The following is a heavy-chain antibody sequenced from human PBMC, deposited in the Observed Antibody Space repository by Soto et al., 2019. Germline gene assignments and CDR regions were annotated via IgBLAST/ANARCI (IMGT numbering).Heavy chain of an antibody. CDR1: GFTFSSFG. J-gene: IGHJ4*02. D-gene: IGHD5-18*01. V-gene: IGHV3-23*01. CDR3: AKYLLMDTSSIFDR. Sequence: GGSLRLSCAASGFTFSSFGMTWVRERPRKGLEWVAAIIGSGSDIWYADSVQGRFTISRDNSRNTRYLQMHSLRVEDTAVYYCAKYLLMDTSSIFDRWGQGALVTVSS. CDR2: IIGSGSDI.